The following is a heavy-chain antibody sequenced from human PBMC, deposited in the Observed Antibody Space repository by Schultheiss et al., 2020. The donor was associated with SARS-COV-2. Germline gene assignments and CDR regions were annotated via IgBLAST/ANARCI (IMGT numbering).Heavy chain of an antibody. V-gene: IGHV4-59*01. CDR1: GGSISSYY. CDR2: IYYSGST. Sequence: SETLSLTCTVSGGSISSYYWSWIRQPLGKGLEWIGYIYYSGSTNYNPSLKSRVTISVDTSKNQFSLKLSSVTAADTAVYYCARAGSVGCSSTSCSYGMDVWGQGTTVTVSS. D-gene: IGHD2-2*01. CDR3: ARAGSVGCSSTSCSYGMDV. J-gene: IGHJ6*02.